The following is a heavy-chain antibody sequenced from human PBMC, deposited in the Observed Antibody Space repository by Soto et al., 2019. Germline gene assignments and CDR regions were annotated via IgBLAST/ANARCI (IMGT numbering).Heavy chain of an antibody. Sequence: GGSLRLSCGVSGFPFSTYGFHWVRQPPGKGLEWVAVIVSDGSAKYHADSVEGRFTISRDNSKDTLYLQMNSLRAEDTAVYYCARDDAFGNENGFDIWGQGTMVTVSS. CDR3: ARDDAFGNENGFDI. V-gene: IGHV3-33*01. CDR1: GFPFSTYG. D-gene: IGHD1-1*01. J-gene: IGHJ3*02. CDR2: IVSDGSAK.